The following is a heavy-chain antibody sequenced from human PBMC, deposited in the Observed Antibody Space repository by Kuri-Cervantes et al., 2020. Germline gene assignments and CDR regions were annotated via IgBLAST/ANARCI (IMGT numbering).Heavy chain of an antibody. CDR3: AKGSVGDYYHMDV. Sequence: GGSLRLSCAASAFTFSTYSMHWVRQAPGKGLEWVSAISGSGSSTYYADSVKGRFTISRDNSRNTLSLQINSLRAEDTAVYYCAKGSVGDYYHMDVWGKGTTVTVSS. CDR2: ISGSGSST. J-gene: IGHJ6*03. V-gene: IGHV3-23*01. CDR1: AFTFSTYS. D-gene: IGHD2-2*01.